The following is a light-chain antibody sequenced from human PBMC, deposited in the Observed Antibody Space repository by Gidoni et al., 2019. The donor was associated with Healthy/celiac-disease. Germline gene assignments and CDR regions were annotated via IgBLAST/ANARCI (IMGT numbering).Light chain of an antibody. J-gene: IGKJ1*01. Sequence: IVMTQSPATLSVSPGERATLSCRASQSVSSNLALYQQKPGQAPRLLLYCASTRATGIPARFIGSGSGTEFTLTISSLQSEDFAVYYCQQYNNWPRTFGQGNKVEIK. CDR3: QQYNNWPRT. CDR2: CAS. CDR1: QSVSSN. V-gene: IGKV3-15*01.